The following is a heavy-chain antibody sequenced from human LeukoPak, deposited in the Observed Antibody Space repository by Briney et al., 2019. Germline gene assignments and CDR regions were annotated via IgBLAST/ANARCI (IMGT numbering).Heavy chain of an antibody. D-gene: IGHD5-18*01. V-gene: IGHV1-24*01. Sequence: ASVKVSCKVSGYTLTELSMHWVRQAPGKGLEWMGGFDPEDGETIYAQKFQGRATMTEDTPTDTAYMELSGLRSEDTAVYYCATGYSQGLGSIDYWGQGTLVTVSS. CDR3: ATGYSQGLGSIDY. CDR1: GYTLTELS. J-gene: IGHJ4*02. CDR2: FDPEDGET.